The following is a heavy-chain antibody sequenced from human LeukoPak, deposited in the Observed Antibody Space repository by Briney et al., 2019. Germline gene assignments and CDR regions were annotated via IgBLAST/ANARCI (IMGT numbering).Heavy chain of an antibody. CDR1: GFTFSSHT. V-gene: IGHV3-23*01. CDR3: AKDPLEQLSTIYFQN. J-gene: IGHJ1*01. D-gene: IGHD6-6*01. Sequence: PGGSLRLSCAASGFTFSSHTMSWVRQAPGKGPEWVSAIGGSGDSTYYADSVKGRFTISRDNSQNTLYLQMNSLRAEDTAVYYCAKDPLEQLSTIYFQNWGQGTLVTVSS. CDR2: IGGSGDST.